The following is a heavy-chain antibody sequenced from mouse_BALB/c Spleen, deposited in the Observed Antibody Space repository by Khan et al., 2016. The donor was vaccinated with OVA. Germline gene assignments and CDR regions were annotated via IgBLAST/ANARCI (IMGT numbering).Heavy chain of an antibody. CDR3: ARNRNGYFDY. CDR1: GFSLTNYG. J-gene: IGHJ2*01. CDR2: IWSGGST. V-gene: IGHV2-2*02. D-gene: IGHD1-1*02. Sequence: VQLQESGPGLVQPSQSLSITCTVSGFSLTNYGVHWVRQSPGKGLEWLGMIWSGGSTDYNATFISRLTISKDNSRSQVFFKMNSLQASDTAIYYCARNRNGYFDYWGQGTTLTVSS.